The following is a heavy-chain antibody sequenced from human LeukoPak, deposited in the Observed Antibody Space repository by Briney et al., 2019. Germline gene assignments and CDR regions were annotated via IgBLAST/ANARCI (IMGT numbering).Heavy chain of an antibody. CDR2: IYYSGST. V-gene: IGHV4-39*01. J-gene: IGHJ4*02. CDR3: ARLFASGYDEVLFDY. Sequence: SETLSLTCTVSGGSISSSSYYWGWIRQPPGKGLEWIGSIYYSGSTYYNPSLKSRVTISVDTAKNQFSLKLSSVTAADTAVYYCARLFASGYDEVLFDYWGQGTLVTVSS. D-gene: IGHD5-12*01. CDR1: GGSISSSSYY.